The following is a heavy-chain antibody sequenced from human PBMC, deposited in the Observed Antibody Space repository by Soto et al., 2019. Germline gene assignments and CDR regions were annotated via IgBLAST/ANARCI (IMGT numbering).Heavy chain of an antibody. CDR2: IYYSGST. CDR1: GGSISSGGYY. J-gene: IGHJ4*02. D-gene: IGHD4-17*01. Sequence: SETLSLTCTVSGGSISSGGYYWSWIRQHPGKGLEWIGYIYYSGSTYYNPSLKSRVTISVDTSKNQFSLKLSSVTAADTAVYYCARAYGGNSDFDYWGQGTLVTVSS. CDR3: ARAYGGNSDFDY. V-gene: IGHV4-31*03.